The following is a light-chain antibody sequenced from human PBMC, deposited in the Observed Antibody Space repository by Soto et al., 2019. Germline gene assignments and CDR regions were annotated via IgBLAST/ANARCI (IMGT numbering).Light chain of an antibody. CDR1: QGIRND. CDR2: AAS. CDR3: LQHNSDPFT. Sequence: MIQSPSSLSASVGDRVIITCRASQGIRNDLTWYQQKLGKAPKRLITAASSLQSGVPSRFSGSGSGTEFTLTISSLQPEDLATYYCLQHNSDPFTFGGGTKVDIK. V-gene: IGKV1-17*01. J-gene: IGKJ4*01.